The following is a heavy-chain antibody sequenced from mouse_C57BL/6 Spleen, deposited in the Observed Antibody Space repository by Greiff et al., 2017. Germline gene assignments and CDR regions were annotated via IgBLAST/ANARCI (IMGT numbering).Heavy chain of an antibody. CDR2: IYPRSGNT. D-gene: IGHD2-4*01. V-gene: IGHV1-81*01. CDR3: ARWIDYDAYYYAMDY. CDR1: GYTFTSYG. J-gene: IGHJ4*01. Sequence: VQLQQSGAELARPGASVKLSCKASGYTFTSYGISWVKQRTGQGLEWIGEIYPRSGNTYYNEKFKGQATLTADNSSSTAYMGLRSLTSEDSAVYFCARWIDYDAYYYAMDYWGQGTSVTVAA.